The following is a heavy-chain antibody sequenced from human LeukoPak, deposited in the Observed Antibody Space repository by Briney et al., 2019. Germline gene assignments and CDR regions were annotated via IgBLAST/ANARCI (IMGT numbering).Heavy chain of an antibody. J-gene: IGHJ4*02. CDR2: ISGSGGST. CDR3: AKEPIYYYGSGSYYYFDY. D-gene: IGHD3-10*01. V-gene: IGHV3-23*01. CDR1: GFTFSSYS. Sequence: SGGSLRLSCAASGFTFSSYSMNWVRQAPGKGLEWVSAISGSGGSTYYADSVKGRFTISRDNSKNTLYLQMNSLRAEDTAVYYCAKEPIYYYGSGSYYYFDYWGQGTLVTVSS.